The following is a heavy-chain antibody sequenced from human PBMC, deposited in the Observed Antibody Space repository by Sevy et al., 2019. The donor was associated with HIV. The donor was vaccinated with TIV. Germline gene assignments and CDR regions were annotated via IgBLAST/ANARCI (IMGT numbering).Heavy chain of an antibody. D-gene: IGHD4-17*01. CDR3: AIPRANYVDHYFFYAMDV. CDR2: ISYDGSDT. CDR1: GFAFSNYYA. Sequence: GGCLRLSCAASGFAFSNYYAMHWVRQAPGKGLERVALISYDGSDTYYADSVKGRFTVSRDNFKNTLFLQMNSLTTEDTAVYYCAIPRANYVDHYFFYAMDVWGQGTTVTVSS. V-gene: IGHV3-30-3*01. J-gene: IGHJ6*02.